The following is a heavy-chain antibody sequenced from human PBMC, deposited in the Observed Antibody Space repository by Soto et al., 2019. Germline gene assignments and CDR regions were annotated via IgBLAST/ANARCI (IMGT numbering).Heavy chain of an antibody. D-gene: IGHD2-15*01. Sequence: QVQLVQSGAEAKKPGSSVKVSCKASGGTFSSYAIDWVRQAPGQGLESLGVIIHIFETPKYAQKFQGIVTNSADESTKKDYMKLTSLRSEDTAIYYCEERRYQVVVTTTHYYYGMDVWGQ. CDR1: GGTFSSYA. V-gene: IGHV1-69*01. J-gene: IGHJ6*02. CDR3: EERRYQVVVTTTHYYYGMDV. CDR2: IIHIFETP.